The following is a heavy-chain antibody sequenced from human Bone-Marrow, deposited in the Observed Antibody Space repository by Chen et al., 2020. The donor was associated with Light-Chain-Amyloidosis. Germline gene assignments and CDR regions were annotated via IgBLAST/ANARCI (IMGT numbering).Heavy chain of an antibody. CDR1: GYTFTGYY. CDR2: INPNSGGT. J-gene: IGHJ4*02. Sequence: QVQLAQSGAEVKKPGASVKVSCKASGYTFTGYYIHWVRQAPGQGLEWMGWINPNSGGTNYAQNFQGRVTMTRDTSISTAYMELSRLRFDDTAVYYCARGPLNYGYEFLDYWGQGTPVTVSS. D-gene: IGHD5-18*01. V-gene: IGHV1-2*02. CDR3: ARGPLNYGYEFLDY.